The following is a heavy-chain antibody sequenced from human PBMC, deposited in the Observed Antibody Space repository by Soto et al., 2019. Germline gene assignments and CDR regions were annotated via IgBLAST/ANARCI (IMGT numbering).Heavy chain of an antibody. Sequence: EVQLVESGGGVVRPGGSLRLSCAASGFTFDDYGLSWVRQAPGKGLEWVSGINWNGGSTRYADSVKGRFTISRDNAKNSLYLQMNCLRAEDTALYYCASGIVGATTYGMDVWGQGTTVTVSS. D-gene: IGHD1-26*01. J-gene: IGHJ6*02. CDR1: GFTFDDYG. CDR3: ASGIVGATTYGMDV. V-gene: IGHV3-20*04. CDR2: INWNGGST.